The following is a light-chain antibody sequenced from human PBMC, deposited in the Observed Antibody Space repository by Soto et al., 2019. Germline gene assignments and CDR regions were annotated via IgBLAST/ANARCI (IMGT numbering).Light chain of an antibody. Sequence: EIVLTQSPGTLSLSPGERATLSCRASQSVSSSYLAWYQQKPGQAPRLLIYGASSRATGIPDRFSGSGSGTDFTLTISRLEPEDLAVYFCQQYGNSPPNTFGQGTKVESK. CDR2: GAS. V-gene: IGKV3-20*01. CDR1: QSVSSSY. CDR3: QQYGNSPPNT. J-gene: IGKJ2*01.